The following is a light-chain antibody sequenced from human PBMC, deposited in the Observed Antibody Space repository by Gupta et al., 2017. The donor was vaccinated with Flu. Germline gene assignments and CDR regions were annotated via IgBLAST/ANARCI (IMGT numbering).Light chain of an antibody. CDR2: AAS. CDR1: QSISSY. CDR3: QHSYSTSQ. J-gene: IGKJ1*01. V-gene: IGKV1-39*01. Sequence: DIQMTQSPSSLSASVGDRVTITCRASQSISSYLNWYQQKPGKAPKLMIYAASRVQSGVPSRFSGGGAEKDFTLTSIRRQNEDCANYYGQHSYSTSQFGQGTKVEIK.